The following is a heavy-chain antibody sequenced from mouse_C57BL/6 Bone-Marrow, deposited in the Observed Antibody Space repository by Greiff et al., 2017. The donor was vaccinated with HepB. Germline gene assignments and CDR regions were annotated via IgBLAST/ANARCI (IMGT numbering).Heavy chain of an antibody. D-gene: IGHD1-1*01. V-gene: IGHV3-6*01. CDR2: ISYDGSN. CDR3: ARGAGVATRNY. CDR1: GYSITSGYY. J-gene: IGHJ2*01. Sequence: VQLKESGPGLVKPSQSLSLTCSVTGYSITSGYYWNWIRQFPGNKLEWMGYISYDGSNNYNPSLKNRISITRDTSKNQFFLKLNSVTTEDTATYYCARGAGVATRNYWGQGTTLTVSS.